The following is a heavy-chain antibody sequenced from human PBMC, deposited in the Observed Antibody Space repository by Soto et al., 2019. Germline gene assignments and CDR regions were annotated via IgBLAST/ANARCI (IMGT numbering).Heavy chain of an antibody. CDR3: ARHPNGDYDVMDV. V-gene: IGHV5-51*01. CDR1: GYSFTNYW. J-gene: IGHJ6*02. Sequence: GESLKISCNGSGYSFTNYWVGWVRQMPGKGLEWMGIIYPGDSDTRYSPSFQGQVTISADKSISTAYLQWSSLKASDTAMYYCARHPNGDYDVMDVWGQGTTVTVSS. D-gene: IGHD4-17*01. CDR2: IYPGDSDT.